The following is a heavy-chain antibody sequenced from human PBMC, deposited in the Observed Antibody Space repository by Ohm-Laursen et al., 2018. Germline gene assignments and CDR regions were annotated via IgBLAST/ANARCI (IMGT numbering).Heavy chain of an antibody. V-gene: IGHV3-23*01. Sequence: SLRLSCAASGFTFSSYAMSWVRQAPGKGLEWVSAISGSGGSTYYADSVKGRFTISRDNSKNTLYLQMNSLRAEDTAIYYCARDPIDNNGYNPDYWGQGTTVTVSS. CDR1: GFTFSSYA. J-gene: IGHJ4*02. CDR2: ISGSGGST. CDR3: ARDPIDNNGYNPDY. D-gene: IGHD1-14*01.